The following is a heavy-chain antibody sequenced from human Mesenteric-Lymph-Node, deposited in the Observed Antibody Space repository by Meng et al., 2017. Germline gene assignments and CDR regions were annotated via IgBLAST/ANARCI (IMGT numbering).Heavy chain of an antibody. CDR2: ISGYHGNR. CDR3: AREGYYYDSSGADAFDI. V-gene: IGHV1-18*04. D-gene: IGHD3-22*01. Sequence: ASVKVSCKASGYTFTSYYMHWVRQAPGQGLEWMGWISGYHGNRNYAQKFQDRVTMTTDTSTSTAYMELRSLRSDDTAVYYCAREGYYYDSSGADAFDIWGQGTMVTVSS. CDR1: GYTFTSYY. J-gene: IGHJ3*02.